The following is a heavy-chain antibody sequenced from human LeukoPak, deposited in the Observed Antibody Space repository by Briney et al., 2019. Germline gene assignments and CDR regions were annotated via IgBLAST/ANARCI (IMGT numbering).Heavy chain of an antibody. D-gene: IGHD3-3*01. CDR3: AILRFLEWFDY. J-gene: IGHJ4*02. Sequence: PGGSLRLSCAASGFTFSSYWMHWVRQAPGKGLVWVSRINSDGSSTSYADSVKGRLTISRDNAKNTLYLQMNSLRAEDTAVYYCAILRFLEWFDYWGQGTLVTVSS. V-gene: IGHV3-74*01. CDR2: INSDGSST. CDR1: GFTFSSYW.